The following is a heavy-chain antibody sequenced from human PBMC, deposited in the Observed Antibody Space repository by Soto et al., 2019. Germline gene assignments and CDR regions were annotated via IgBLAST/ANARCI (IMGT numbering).Heavy chain of an antibody. D-gene: IGHD5-12*01. Sequence: QVQLVESGGGVVQPGRSLRLSCAASGFTFSSYGMHWVRQAPGKGLEWVAVLWYDGSNKYYADSVKGRFTISRDSSKNTPYLHMNSLRAEDTAVYYCARDLHRGYDLVGPRRGFGYWGQGTLVTVSS. CDR2: LWYDGSNK. J-gene: IGHJ4*02. CDR3: ARDLHRGYDLVGPRRGFGY. CDR1: GFTFSSYG. V-gene: IGHV3-33*01.